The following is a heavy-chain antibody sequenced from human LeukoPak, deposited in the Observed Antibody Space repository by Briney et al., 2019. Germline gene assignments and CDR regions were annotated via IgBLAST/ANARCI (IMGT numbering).Heavy chain of an antibody. D-gene: IGHD3-10*01. V-gene: IGHV1-2*02. CDR1: GYTFTGYY. J-gene: IGHJ4*02. CDR3: AALWQGPGLFYFDY. Sequence: GASVKVSCKASGYTFTGYYMHWVRQAPGQGLEWMGWINPNSGGTNYAQKFQGRVTMTRDTSISTAYMELSRLRSDDTAVYYCAALWQGPGLFYFDYWGQGTLVTVSS. CDR2: INPNSGGT.